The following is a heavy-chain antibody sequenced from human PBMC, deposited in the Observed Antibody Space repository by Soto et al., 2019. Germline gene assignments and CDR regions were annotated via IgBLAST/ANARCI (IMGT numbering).Heavy chain of an antibody. D-gene: IGHD5-18*01. CDR1: GFIFSNYA. CDR3: AKVLGNSYVQQYFDY. J-gene: IGHJ4*02. Sequence: PGGSLRLSCVASGFIFSNYAMSWVHQAPGKGLEWVSTISGSGGATYYADSVKGRFTISRENSKNTLYLQMNSLTGEDTAVYYCAKVLGNSYVQQYFDYWGQGTLVTVSS. V-gene: IGHV3-23*01. CDR2: ISGSGGAT.